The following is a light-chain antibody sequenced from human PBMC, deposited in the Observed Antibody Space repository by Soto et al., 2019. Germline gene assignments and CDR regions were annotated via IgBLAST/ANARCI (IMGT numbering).Light chain of an antibody. CDR3: QQRSQWPPLT. CDR2: DAS. J-gene: IGKJ4*01. V-gene: IGKV3-11*01. CDR1: QSISNY. Sequence: IVLTQSPGTLSLSPGERATLSCRASQSISNYLAWYQHNPGQAPRLLISDASKRASGVPARFSGSGSGTDFTLTISSLEPEDFAVYYCQQRSQWPPLTFGGGTTVEIK.